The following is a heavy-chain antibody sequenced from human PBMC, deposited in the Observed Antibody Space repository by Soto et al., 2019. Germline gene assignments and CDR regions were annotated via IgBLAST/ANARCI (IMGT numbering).Heavy chain of an antibody. CDR2: ISSSSSTI. V-gene: IGHV3-48*01. Sequence: EVQLVESGGGLVQPGGSLRLSCAASGFTFSSYSMNWVRQAPGKGLEWVSYISSSSSTIYYADSVKGRFTISRDNAKNSLYLQMNSLRAEDTAVYFCARHTTRSCDYWGQGTLVTVST. CDR3: ARHTTRSCDY. J-gene: IGHJ4*02. D-gene: IGHD1-26*01. CDR1: GFTFSSYS.